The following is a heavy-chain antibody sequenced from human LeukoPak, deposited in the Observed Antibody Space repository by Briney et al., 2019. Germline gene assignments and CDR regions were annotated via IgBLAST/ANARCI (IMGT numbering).Heavy chain of an antibody. D-gene: IGHD3-3*01. J-gene: IGHJ4*02. V-gene: IGHV3-7*01. Sequence: GGSLRLSCAASGFTFSNYWMAWVRQAPGKGLEGVANIDQDGSEKESVDSVKGRFTISRDNAKNSLYLQMSNLRAEDTAVYYCARWRGAQSEFEYWGQGTLVTVSS. CDR2: IDQDGSEK. CDR3: ARWRGAQSEFEY. CDR1: GFTFSNYW.